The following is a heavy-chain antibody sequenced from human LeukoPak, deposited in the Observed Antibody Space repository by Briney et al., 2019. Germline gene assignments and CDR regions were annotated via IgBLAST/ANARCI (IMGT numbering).Heavy chain of an antibody. CDR2: IYYSGST. CDR1: GGSISSYY. J-gene: IGHJ4*02. CDR3: ARDPQSEAYFDY. Sequence: PSETLSLTCTVSGGSISSYYWSWIRQPPGTGLEWIGYIYYSGSTNYNPSLKSRVTISVYTSKNQFSLKLSSVTAADTAVYYCARDPQSEAYFDYWGQGTLVTVSS. V-gene: IGHV4-59*01.